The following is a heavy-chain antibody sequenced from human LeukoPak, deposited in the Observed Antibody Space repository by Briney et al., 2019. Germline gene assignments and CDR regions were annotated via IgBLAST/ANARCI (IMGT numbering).Heavy chain of an antibody. J-gene: IGHJ3*02. Sequence: GGSLRLSCATSGFTFSNYAMSWVRQAPGKGLEWVSTISGPGGATFYADSVKGRFTISRDNSKNTLYLQMNSLRVEDTAVYYCAKEEYSSVRGAFDIWGQGTMVTVSS. V-gene: IGHV3-23*01. CDR1: GFTFSNYA. CDR2: ISGPGGAT. CDR3: AKEEYSSVRGAFDI. D-gene: IGHD6-19*01.